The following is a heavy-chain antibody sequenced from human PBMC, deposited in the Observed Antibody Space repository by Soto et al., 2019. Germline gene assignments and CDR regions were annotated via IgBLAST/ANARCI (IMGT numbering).Heavy chain of an antibody. CDR2: VRHDGREE. Sequence: GGSLRLSCAASGFTFSTYGMHWVRQAPGKGLEYVAGVRHDGREEYYVDSVRGRFTISRDNYKNMLSLQMNSLRAEDTAVYYCARDYRTALATPLGYWGQGTLVTVS. D-gene: IGHD5-12*01. V-gene: IGHV3-33*01. CDR1: GFTFSTYG. J-gene: IGHJ4*02. CDR3: ARDYRTALATPLGY.